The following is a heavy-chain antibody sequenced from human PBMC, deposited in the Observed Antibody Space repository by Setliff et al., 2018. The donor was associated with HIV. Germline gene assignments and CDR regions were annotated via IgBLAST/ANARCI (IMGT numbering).Heavy chain of an antibody. Sequence: PSETLSLTCTVSGGSISSNWWGWIRQPPGKGLEWIGYIYYSGTTNYNPSLKSRVTMSVDTSKNQFSLNLNSVTAADTAVYFCATSEWELIDFDYWGQGTLVTVSS. CDR1: GGSISSNW. V-gene: IGHV4-59*04. CDR2: IYYSGTT. CDR3: ATSEWELIDFDY. J-gene: IGHJ4*02. D-gene: IGHD1-26*01.